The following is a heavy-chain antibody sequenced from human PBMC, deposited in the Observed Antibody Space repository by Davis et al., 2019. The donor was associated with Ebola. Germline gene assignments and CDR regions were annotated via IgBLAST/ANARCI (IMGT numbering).Heavy chain of an antibody. Sequence: GGSLRLSCAASGFTFSSYDIHWVRQPTGKGLEWVSTINTAGDTYYPESVKGRFTISRAIAKNSLYLQMNSLRAGDTAVYYCARDTQWLVPFDYWGQGTLVTVSS. CDR2: INTAGDT. J-gene: IGHJ4*02. V-gene: IGHV3-13*04. D-gene: IGHD6-19*01. CDR1: GFTFSSYD. CDR3: ARDTQWLVPFDY.